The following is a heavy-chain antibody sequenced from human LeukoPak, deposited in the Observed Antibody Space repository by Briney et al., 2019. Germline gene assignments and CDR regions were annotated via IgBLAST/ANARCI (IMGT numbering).Heavy chain of an antibody. CDR2: IWYDGSNK. J-gene: IGHJ4*02. CDR3: ARGDETYYFDY. V-gene: IGHV3-33*01. CDR1: GFSFSTFG. Sequence: RGSLSLSCAASGFSFSTFGMHWVRQAPGKGLEWVALIWYDGSNKYYADSVKGRFTISRDNSKNTLYLQMNSLRAEDTAVYYCARGDETYYFDYWGQGTLVTVSS.